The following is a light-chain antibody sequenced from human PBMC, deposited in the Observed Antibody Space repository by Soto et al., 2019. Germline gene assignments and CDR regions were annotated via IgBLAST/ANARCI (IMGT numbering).Light chain of an antibody. Sequence: QSALTQPASVSGSAGRSITISCTGASSDVGSYNLVSWYQHHPGKAPKLMIYEGIMQPSGVSHRFSGSKSGNTASLTISGLHAEDDAHYYCCSYAGSSTFVVFGGGTKLTV. CDR1: SSDVGSYNL. CDR2: EGI. V-gene: IGLV2-23*03. CDR3: CSYAGSSTFVV. J-gene: IGLJ2*01.